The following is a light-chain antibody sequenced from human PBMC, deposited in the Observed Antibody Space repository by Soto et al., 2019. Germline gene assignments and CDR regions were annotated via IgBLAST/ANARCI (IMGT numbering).Light chain of an antibody. V-gene: IGKV1-17*01. Sequence: DIQMTQSPSSLSASVGDRVTITCRASQGIRNDLAWYQQKPGKAPKRLIYAASSSQSGVPSRFSGSGSGTEFTLTISSLQPEDFATYYCVQHNNYPRTFGQGPKVESK. J-gene: IGKJ1*01. CDR3: VQHNNYPRT. CDR1: QGIRND. CDR2: AAS.